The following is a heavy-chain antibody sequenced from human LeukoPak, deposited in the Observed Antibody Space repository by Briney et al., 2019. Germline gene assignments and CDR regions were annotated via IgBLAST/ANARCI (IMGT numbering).Heavy chain of an antibody. Sequence: GASVKVSCKASGGTFSSYAISWVRQAPGKGLEWMGGFDPEDGETIYAQKFQGRVTMTEDTSTDTAYMELSSLRSEDTAVYYCATGSRFFGVVIKDYWGQGTLVTVSS. CDR1: GGTFSSYA. V-gene: IGHV1-24*01. CDR3: ATGSRFFGVVIKDY. J-gene: IGHJ4*02. CDR2: FDPEDGET. D-gene: IGHD3-3*01.